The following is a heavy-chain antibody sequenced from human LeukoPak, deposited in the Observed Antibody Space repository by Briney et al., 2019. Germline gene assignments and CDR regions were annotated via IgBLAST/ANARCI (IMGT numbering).Heavy chain of an antibody. J-gene: IGHJ3*02. CDR1: GYTFTSYD. CDR2: MNPNSGGT. CDR3: AREPGIAVAAGAFDI. Sequence: ASVKVSCKASGYTFTSYDINWVRQATGQGLEWMGWMNPNSGGTNYAQKFQGRVTMTRDTSISTAYMELSRLRSDDTAVYYCAREPGIAVAAGAFDIWGQGTMVTVSS. V-gene: IGHV1-2*02. D-gene: IGHD6-19*01.